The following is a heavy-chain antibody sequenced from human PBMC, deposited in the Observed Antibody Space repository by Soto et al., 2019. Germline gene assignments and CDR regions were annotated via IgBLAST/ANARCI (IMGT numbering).Heavy chain of an antibody. CDR2: TYHSGST. V-gene: IGHV4-4*02. CDR3: ARRGSGFDY. J-gene: IGHJ4*02. D-gene: IGHD6-19*01. Sequence: SETLSLTCTVSGGSISSSNWWSWVRQPPGKGLEWIAGTYHSGSTNYNPSLESRVTMSVDKFKNQFSLKVTSVNAADTAVYYCARRGSGFDYWGQGTLVTVSS. CDR1: GGSISSSNW.